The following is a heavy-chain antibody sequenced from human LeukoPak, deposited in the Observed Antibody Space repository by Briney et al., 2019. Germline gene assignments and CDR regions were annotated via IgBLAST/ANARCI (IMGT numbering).Heavy chain of an antibody. CDR1: GFTFNSYY. D-gene: IGHD3-16*01. Sequence: GGSLRLSCAASGFTFNSYYMNWVRQAPGKGLEWVSPISRTTNYTYYTDSVKGRFTISRDNAKNSLYLQMNSLTAEDTAVYYCTRVSYADGGYFDYWGQGTLVTVSS. CDR3: TRVSYADGGYFDY. J-gene: IGHJ4*02. CDR2: ISRTTNYT. V-gene: IGHV3-21*01.